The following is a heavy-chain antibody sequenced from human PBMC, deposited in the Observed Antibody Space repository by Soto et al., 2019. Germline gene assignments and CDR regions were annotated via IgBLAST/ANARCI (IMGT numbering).Heavy chain of an antibody. CDR2: IIPIFGTA. Sequence: QVQLVQSGAEVRKPGSSVRVSCKASGGSFNRHTISWVRQAPGQGLEWMGGIIPIFGTANHAQKFQGRVTIIADESTSTVYMELSSLRSEDTAVYYCARGKGGCCPDYWGQGTLVTVSS. CDR3: ARGKGGCCPDY. CDR1: GGSFNRHT. J-gene: IGHJ4*02. V-gene: IGHV1-69*01. D-gene: IGHD2-8*01.